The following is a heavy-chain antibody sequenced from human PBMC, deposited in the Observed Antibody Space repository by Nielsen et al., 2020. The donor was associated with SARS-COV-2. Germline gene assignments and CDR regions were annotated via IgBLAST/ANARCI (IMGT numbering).Heavy chain of an antibody. Sequence: GESLKISCAASGFTFSSYAMHWVRQAPGKGLEWVAIISHDGGDTYYADSVKGRFTISRDNSKNTLYLQMNSLRAEDTAVYYCARGQYDSIIWGQGTMVTVSS. CDR2: ISHDGGDT. CDR1: GFTFSSYA. J-gene: IGHJ3*02. CDR3: ARGQYDSII. D-gene: IGHD3-22*01. V-gene: IGHV3-30*14.